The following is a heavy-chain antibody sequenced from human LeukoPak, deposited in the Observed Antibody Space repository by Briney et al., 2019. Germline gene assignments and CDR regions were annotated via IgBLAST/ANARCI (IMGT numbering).Heavy chain of an antibody. CDR1: GGSISSYY. CDR3: VRFPWGVYSGYDC. J-gene: IGHJ4*02. Sequence: SETLSLTCTVSGGSISSYYWSWIRQPPGKGLEWIGYIYYSGSTNYNPSLKSRVTISVDTSKNQFSLKLSSVTAADTAVYYCVRFPWGVYSGYDCWGQGTLVTVSS. D-gene: IGHD5-12*01. V-gene: IGHV4-59*01. CDR2: IYYSGST.